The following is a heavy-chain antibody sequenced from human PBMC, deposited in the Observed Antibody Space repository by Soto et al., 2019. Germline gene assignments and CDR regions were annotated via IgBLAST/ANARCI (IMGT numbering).Heavy chain of an antibody. V-gene: IGHV4-30-2*01. D-gene: IGHD2-2*01. J-gene: IGHJ5*02. Sequence: SETLSLTCAVSGGSISSGGYSWSWIRQPPGKGLEWIGYIYHSGSTYYNPSLKSRVTISVDRSKNQFSLKLSSLTAADAAVHYCARMVPSASRWFDPWGQGTLVTVSS. CDR2: IYHSGST. CDR1: GGSISSGGYS. CDR3: ARMVPSASRWFDP.